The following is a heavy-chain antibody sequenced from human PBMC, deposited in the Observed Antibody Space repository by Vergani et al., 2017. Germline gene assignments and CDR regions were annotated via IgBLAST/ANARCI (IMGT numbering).Heavy chain of an antibody. D-gene: IGHD4-23*01. J-gene: IGHJ3*02. V-gene: IGHV3-73*01. CDR1: GFTFSGSA. Sequence: EVQLLESGGGLVQPGGSLKLSCAASGFTFSGSAMHWVRQASGKGLEWVGRIRSKANSYATAYAASVKGRFTISRDDSKNTLYLQMNSLRAEDTAVYYCAKVLRHDYGGNSRDAFDIWGQGTMVTVSS. CDR2: IRSKANSYAT. CDR3: AKVLRHDYGGNSRDAFDI.